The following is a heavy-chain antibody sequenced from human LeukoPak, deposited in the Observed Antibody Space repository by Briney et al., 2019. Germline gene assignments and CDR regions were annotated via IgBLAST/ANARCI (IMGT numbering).Heavy chain of an antibody. CDR2: INHSGST. V-gene: IGHV4-34*01. CDR1: GGSFSGYY. D-gene: IGHD6-19*01. J-gene: IGHJ6*03. Sequence: SETLSLTCAVYGGSFSGYYWSWIRQPPGKGLGWIGEINHSGSTNYNPSLKSRVTISVDTSKNQFSLKLSSVTAADTAVYYCARVIAVAGRYYYYYMDVWGKGTTVTVSS. CDR3: ARVIAVAGRYYYYYMDV.